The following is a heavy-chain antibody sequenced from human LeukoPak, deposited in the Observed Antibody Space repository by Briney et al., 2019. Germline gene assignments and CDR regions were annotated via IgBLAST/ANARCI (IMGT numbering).Heavy chain of an antibody. CDR1: GFTFTSYA. CDR3: ARHGCGVPEGY. V-gene: IGHV3-23*01. CDR2: VSGSGGGT. J-gene: IGHJ4*02. Sequence: GGSLRLSCAASGFTFTSYAMSWVRQAPGEGLEWVSGVSGSGGGTYYADSVKGRFTISRDNSKDRLSLQMNSLRAEGTAIYYFARHGCGVPEGYWRQGTLVTVSS. D-gene: IGHD3-10*01.